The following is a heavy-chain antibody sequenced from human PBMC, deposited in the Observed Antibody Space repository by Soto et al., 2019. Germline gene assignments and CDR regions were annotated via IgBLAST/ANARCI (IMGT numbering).Heavy chain of an antibody. J-gene: IGHJ4*02. CDR1: GFTFSSYA. D-gene: IGHD5-18*01. V-gene: IGHV3-30-3*01. CDR3: ARADLVVDTDITYYFDY. CDR2: ISYDGSNK. Sequence: GGSLRLSCAASGFTFSSYAMHWVRQAPGKGLEWVAVISYDGSNKYYADSVKGRFTISRDNSKNTLYLQMNSLRAEDTAVYYCARADLVVDTDITYYFDYWGQGTLVTVSS.